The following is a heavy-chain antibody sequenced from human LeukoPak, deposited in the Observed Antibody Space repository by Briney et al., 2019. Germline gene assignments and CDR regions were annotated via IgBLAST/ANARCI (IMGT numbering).Heavy chain of an antibody. J-gene: IGHJ4*02. V-gene: IGHV4-39*07. CDR3: ARGLGRAVAAPGY. CDR1: GGSISSSSYY. CDR2: MYSSGST. D-gene: IGHD6-19*01. Sequence: PSETLSLTCTVSGGSISSSSYYWGWIRQPPGKGLEWIGSMYSSGSTYYNPSLKSRVTISVDTSKNQFSLKLSSVTAADTAVYYCARGLGRAVAAPGYWGQGTLVTVSS.